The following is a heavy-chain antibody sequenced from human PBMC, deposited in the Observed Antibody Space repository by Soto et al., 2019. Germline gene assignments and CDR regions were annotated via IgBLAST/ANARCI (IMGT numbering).Heavy chain of an antibody. Sequence: EVQLLESGGGLVQPGGSLRLSCAASGFTFSGYSMFCVRQAPGKGLEYVSAINTNGVNTFYAKSVKGRFTISRDNSKNTMYLQMGSLRAEDMAVYYCARGRVEDSSGWATYFDSWGQGTLVTVSS. CDR2: INTNGVNT. V-gene: IGHV3-64*01. CDR1: GFTFSGYS. CDR3: ARGRVEDSSGWATYFDS. D-gene: IGHD6-19*01. J-gene: IGHJ4*02.